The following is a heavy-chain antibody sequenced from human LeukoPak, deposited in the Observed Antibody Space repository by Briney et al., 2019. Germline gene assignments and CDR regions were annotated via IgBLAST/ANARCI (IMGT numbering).Heavy chain of an antibody. CDR3: AATYYYDTYFDY. J-gene: IGHJ4*02. CDR2: INSDGSST. V-gene: IGHV3-74*01. D-gene: IGHD3-22*01. Sequence: GGSLRLSCAASGFTFSSYWMHWVRQAPGKGLVWVSRINSDGSSTSYADSVKGRFTISRDNAKNTLYLQMNSLRAEDTAVYYCAATYYYDTYFDYWGQGTLVTVSS. CDR1: GFTFSSYW.